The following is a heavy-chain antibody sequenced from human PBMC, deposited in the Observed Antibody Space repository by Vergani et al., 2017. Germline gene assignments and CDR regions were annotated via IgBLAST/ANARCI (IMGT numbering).Heavy chain of an antibody. V-gene: IGHV3-9*01. CDR2: ISWNSGSI. J-gene: IGHJ4*02. CDR3: AKERRRGFDY. CDR1: GFPFDDYA. Sequence: EVQLVESGGGLVQPGRSLRLSCAASGFPFDDYAMHWVRQAPGKGLEWVSGISWNSGSIGYADSVMGRFTISSDNAKNSLYLQMNSLRSEDTAVYYCAKERRRGFDYGGQGTLVTVSS.